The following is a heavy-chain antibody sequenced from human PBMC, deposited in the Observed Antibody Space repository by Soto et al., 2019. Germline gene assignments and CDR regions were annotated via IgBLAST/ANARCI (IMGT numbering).Heavy chain of an antibody. D-gene: IGHD6-19*01. J-gene: IGHJ6*02. CDR1: GYTFTSYG. CDR2: ISAYNGNT. Sequence: ASVKVSCKASGYTFTSYGISWVRQAPGQGLEWMGWISAYNGNTNYAQKLQGRVTMTTDTSTSTAYMELRSLRSDDTAVYYCATEASVSCIAVSGTNSPYSYYGMDVWGQGTRVTVT. V-gene: IGHV1-18*01. CDR3: ATEASVSCIAVSGTNSPYSYYGMDV.